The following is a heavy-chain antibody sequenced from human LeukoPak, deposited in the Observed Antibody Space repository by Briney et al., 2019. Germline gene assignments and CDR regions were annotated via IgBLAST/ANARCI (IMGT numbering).Heavy chain of an antibody. CDR2: IYSGGST. Sequence: GESLRLSCAASGFTFSSYGMSWVRQAPGKGLEWVSVIYSGGSTYYADSVKGRFTISRDNSKNTLYLQMNSLRAEDTAVYYCARAVAGTNTPLDYWGQGTLVTVSS. D-gene: IGHD6-19*01. CDR1: GFTFSSYG. V-gene: IGHV3-53*01. CDR3: ARAVAGTNTPLDY. J-gene: IGHJ4*02.